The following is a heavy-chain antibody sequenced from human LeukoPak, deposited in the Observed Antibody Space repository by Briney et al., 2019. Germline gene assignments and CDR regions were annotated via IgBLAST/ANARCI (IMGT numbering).Heavy chain of an antibody. CDR3: AKIGRGYCSGGSCNDNWFDP. V-gene: IGHV3-30*02. Sequence: PGGSLRLSCAASGFTFSSYGMHWVRQAPGKGLEWVAFIRYDGSNKYYADSVKGRFTISRDNSKNTLYLQMNSLRAEDTAVYYCAKIGRGYCSGGSCNDNWFDPWGQGTLVTVPS. CDR1: GFTFSSYG. J-gene: IGHJ5*02. D-gene: IGHD2-15*01. CDR2: IRYDGSNK.